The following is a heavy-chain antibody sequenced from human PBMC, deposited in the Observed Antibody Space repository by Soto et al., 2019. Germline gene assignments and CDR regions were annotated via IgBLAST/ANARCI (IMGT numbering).Heavy chain of an antibody. V-gene: IGHV3-23*01. Sequence: GGSLRLSFAASGFTFSSCAMSWVRQAPGKGLDGVSAISGSGGRTCSAYSVKGRLTIYRDNSKNTLYLQMSSLRAEDTAVYYCASGFSAGKGSPPHXWGQVSLVTVSX. D-gene: IGHD6-13*01. CDR3: ASGFSAGKGSPPHX. CDR2: ISGSGGRT. CDR1: GFTFSSCA. J-gene: IGHJ4*02.